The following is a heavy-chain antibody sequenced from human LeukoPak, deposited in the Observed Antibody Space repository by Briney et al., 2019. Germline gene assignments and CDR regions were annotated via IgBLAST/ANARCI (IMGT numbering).Heavy chain of an antibody. J-gene: IGHJ5*02. V-gene: IGHV3-9*01. D-gene: IGHD2-8*01. CDR1: GFTFDDYA. Sequence: GGSLRLSCAASGFTFDDYAMHWVRQVPGKGLEWVSGISWNSGTIGYADSVKGRFTISRDNARNSLYLQMNTLRAEDTAVYSCARGADGVSSNSRGWFDPWGQGTLVTVSS. CDR2: ISWNSGTI. CDR3: ARGADGVSSNSRGWFDP.